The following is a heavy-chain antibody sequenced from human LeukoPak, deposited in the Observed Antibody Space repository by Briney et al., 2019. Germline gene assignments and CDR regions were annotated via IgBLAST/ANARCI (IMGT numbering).Heavy chain of an antibody. V-gene: IGHV4-59*08. J-gene: IGHJ3*02. Sequence: SETLSLTCTVSGGCTRNYYMSWIRQPPGKELEWIGYIYYSGSSNYNPSLTSRVTISVDTSKNQFSLNLTSVTAADTAVYYCARPSRTGNGWDAIDIWGEETMVTVSS. CDR2: IYYSGSS. D-gene: IGHD2-8*01. CDR1: GGCTRNYY. CDR3: ARPSRTGNGWDAIDI.